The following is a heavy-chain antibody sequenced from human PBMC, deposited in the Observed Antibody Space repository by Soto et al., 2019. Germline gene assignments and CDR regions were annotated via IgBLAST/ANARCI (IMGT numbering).Heavy chain of an antibody. Sequence: GSLRLSCAASGFSFVNYAMNWVRQAPGKGLEWVSGLSGSGTSTYYADSVKGRFTISRDNSRDTLFLQMNSLTADDTAVYYCAKATTNGGWFNPFDSWGQGALFTVSS. J-gene: IGHJ4*02. CDR3: AKATTNGGWFNPFDS. CDR1: GFSFVNYA. D-gene: IGHD6-19*01. V-gene: IGHV3-23*01. CDR2: LSGSGTST.